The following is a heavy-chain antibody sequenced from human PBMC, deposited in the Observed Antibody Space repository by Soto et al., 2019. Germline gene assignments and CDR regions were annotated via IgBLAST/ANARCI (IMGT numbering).Heavy chain of an antibody. CDR2: ISSSSSTI. D-gene: IGHD6-13*01. Sequence: GGSLRLSCAASGFTFSIYSMNWVRQAPGKGLEWVSYISSSSSTIYYADSVKGRFTISRDNAKNSLYLQMNSLRAEDTAVYYCARYDSSSWYAPSFDYWGQGTLVTVSS. V-gene: IGHV3-48*01. CDR3: ARYDSSSWYAPSFDY. CDR1: GFTFSIYS. J-gene: IGHJ4*02.